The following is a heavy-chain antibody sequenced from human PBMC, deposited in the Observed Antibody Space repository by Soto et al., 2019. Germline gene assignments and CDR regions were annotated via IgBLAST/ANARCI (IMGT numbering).Heavy chain of an antibody. D-gene: IGHD3-3*01. Sequence: GGSLRLSCTASGFTFGDYAMSWFRQAPGKGLEWVGFIRSKAYGGTTEYAASVKGRFTISRDDSKSIAYLQMNSLKTEDTAVYYCTRAGDVGSGYYTWPFDDWGKGSLVTVP. V-gene: IGHV3-49*03. CDR3: TRAGDVGSGYYTWPFDD. CDR1: GFTFGDYA. J-gene: IGHJ4*02. CDR2: IRSKAYGGTT.